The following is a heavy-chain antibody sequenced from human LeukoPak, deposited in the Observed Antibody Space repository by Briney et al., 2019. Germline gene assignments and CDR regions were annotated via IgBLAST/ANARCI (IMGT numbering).Heavy chain of an antibody. J-gene: IGHJ4*02. CDR3: ARGGYCSGGSCYRGFDS. V-gene: IGHV3-74*03. CDR1: GVTFSDYW. Sequence: GGSLRLSCAASGVTFSDYWMQWVRQAPGKGLVWVSRINSDGSITTYADSVKGRFTVSRDNAKTTLFLQMNSLRDEDTAVYYCARGGYCSGGSCYRGFDSWGQGTLVTVS. D-gene: IGHD2-15*01. CDR2: INSDGSIT.